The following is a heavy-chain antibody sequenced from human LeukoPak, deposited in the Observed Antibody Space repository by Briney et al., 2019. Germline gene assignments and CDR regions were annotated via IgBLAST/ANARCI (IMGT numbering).Heavy chain of an antibody. CDR1: GFTFSSYW. V-gene: IGHV3-74*01. Sequence: PGGSLRLSCAASGFTFSSYWMHWVRQAPGKGLVWVSRINSDGSSTSYADSVKGRFTISRDNAKNSLYLQMNSLRAEDTAVYYCASHGQATYYYDSGDDAFDIWGQGTMVTVSS. J-gene: IGHJ3*02. CDR3: ASHGQATYYYDSGDDAFDI. CDR2: INSDGSST. D-gene: IGHD3-22*01.